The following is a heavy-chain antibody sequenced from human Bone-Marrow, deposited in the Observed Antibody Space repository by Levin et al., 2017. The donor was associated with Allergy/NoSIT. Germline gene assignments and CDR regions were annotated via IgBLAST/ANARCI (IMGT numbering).Heavy chain of an antibody. CDR1: GFTFNDYA. CDR3: VKGTAVAGTAIKQFDS. J-gene: IGHJ4*02. Sequence: SLKISCATSGFTFNDYALHWVRQPPGKGLEWVSGINWKSDSVGYAASVKGRFTLSRDNTKNSVYLQMNSLRVEDTALYYCVKGTAVAGTAIKQFDSWGQGTLVTVSS. V-gene: IGHV3-9*01. D-gene: IGHD6-19*01. CDR2: INWKSDSV.